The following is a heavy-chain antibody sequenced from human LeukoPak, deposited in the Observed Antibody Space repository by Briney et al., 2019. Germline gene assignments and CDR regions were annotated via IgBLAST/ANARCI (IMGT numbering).Heavy chain of an antibody. V-gene: IGHV1-69*13. Sequence: SVKVSCKASGGTFKNYAVSWVRQAPGQGLEWVGGITPIFGTTNYTQQFQGRVTITAEESTSTVYLELSSLRADDTAVYYCARSYLVFNWLDPWGQGTLVTVSS. J-gene: IGHJ5*02. D-gene: IGHD2-8*01. CDR3: ARSYLVFNWLDP. CDR2: ITPIFGTT. CDR1: GGTFKNYA.